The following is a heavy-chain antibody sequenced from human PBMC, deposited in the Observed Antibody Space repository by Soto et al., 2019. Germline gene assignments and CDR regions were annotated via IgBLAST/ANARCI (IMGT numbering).Heavy chain of an antibody. CDR2: ISGSGGST. Sequence: VGSLRLSCAASGLTFSSYAMSWVRQAPGKGLEWVSAISGSGGSTYYADSVKGRFTISRDNSKNTLYLQMNSLRAEDTAVYYCAKADSSAPIDYWGQGTLVTVSS. CDR3: AKADSSAPIDY. CDR1: GLTFSSYA. V-gene: IGHV3-23*01. J-gene: IGHJ4*02. D-gene: IGHD3-22*01.